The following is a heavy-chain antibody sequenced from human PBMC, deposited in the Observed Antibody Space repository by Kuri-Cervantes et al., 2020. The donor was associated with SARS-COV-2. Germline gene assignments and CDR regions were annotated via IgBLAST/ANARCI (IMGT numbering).Heavy chain of an antibody. Sequence: GESLKISCAASGFTFSSYAMGWVRQAPGKGLEWVSAISGSGGSTYYADSVKGRFTISRDNSRNTLYLQMNSLRGEDTAVYYCAKLFGVVVAGTLDYWGQGTLVTVSS. D-gene: IGHD2-15*01. CDR2: ISGSGGST. J-gene: IGHJ4*02. CDR3: AKLFGVVVAGTLDY. CDR1: GFTFSSYA. V-gene: IGHV3-23*01.